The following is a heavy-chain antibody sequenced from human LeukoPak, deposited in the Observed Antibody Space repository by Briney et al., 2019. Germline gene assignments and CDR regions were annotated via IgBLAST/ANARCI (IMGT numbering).Heavy chain of an antibody. Sequence: SQTLSLTCAISGDSVSSNSAAWNWVRQSPSRGLEWLGRTYYRSKWYYDYAVAVKSRISINPDTSKNQFSLQLSSVTPEDTAVYYCARDPVGGSTIFDYWGQGTLVTVSS. D-gene: IGHD1-26*01. CDR2: TYYRSKWYY. CDR1: GDSVSSNSAA. V-gene: IGHV6-1*01. CDR3: ARDPVGGSTIFDY. J-gene: IGHJ4*02.